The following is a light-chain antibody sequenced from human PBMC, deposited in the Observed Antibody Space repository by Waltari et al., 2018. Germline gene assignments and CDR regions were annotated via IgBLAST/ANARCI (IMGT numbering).Light chain of an antibody. CDR1: QSVSNY. CDR3: QHRTDWPGA. J-gene: IGKJ5*01. V-gene: IGKV3-11*01. Sequence: EIVLTQSPATLSLSPGERVTLSCRASQSVSNYLAWYQPKSGQAPRLLIYDASKRAAGIPARFSGSGSGTDFTLTISSLEPEDFAVYFCQHRTDWPGAFGQGTRLEIK. CDR2: DAS.